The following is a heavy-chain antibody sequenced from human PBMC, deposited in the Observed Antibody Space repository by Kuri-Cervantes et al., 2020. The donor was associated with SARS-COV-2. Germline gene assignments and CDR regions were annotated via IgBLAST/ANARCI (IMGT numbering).Heavy chain of an antibody. CDR3: AKGAKWELLLSDY. D-gene: IGHD1-26*01. CDR2: IRYDGSNK. J-gene: IGHJ4*02. CDR1: GFTFSSYG. Sequence: GESLKISCAASGFTFSSYGMHWVRQAPGKGLEWVAFIRYDGSNKYYADSVKGRFTISRDNSKNTLYLQMNSLRAEDTAVYYCAKGAKWELLLSDYWGQGTLVTVSS. V-gene: IGHV3-30*02.